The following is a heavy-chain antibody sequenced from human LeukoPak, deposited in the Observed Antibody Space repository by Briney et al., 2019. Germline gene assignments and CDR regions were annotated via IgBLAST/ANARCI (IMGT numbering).Heavy chain of an antibody. CDR1: DFRDYY. Sequence: ASVKVSCKTSDFRDYYMNWVRQAPGQGLEWLGWINPKSGDTDYAQKFQGRVTMTRDTSISTAYMELSGVKPDDTAIYFCASGYSGYDLNYWGQGTQVTVSS. D-gene: IGHD5-12*01. V-gene: IGHV1-2*02. CDR2: INPKSGDT. CDR3: ASGYSGYDLNY. J-gene: IGHJ4*02.